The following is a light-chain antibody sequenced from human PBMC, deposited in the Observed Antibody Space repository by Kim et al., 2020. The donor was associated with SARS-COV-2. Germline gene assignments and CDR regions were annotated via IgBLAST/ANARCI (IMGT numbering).Light chain of an antibody. Sequence: GDRVTITCRASQNIRNCLAWYQQRPGKAPKLLIYDASSLESGVPSRFSGSGSGAEFTLTINSLQPDDFATYFCQQYDTYWTFGQGTKVDIK. CDR1: QNIRNC. J-gene: IGKJ1*01. V-gene: IGKV1-5*01. CDR2: DAS. CDR3: QQYDTYWT.